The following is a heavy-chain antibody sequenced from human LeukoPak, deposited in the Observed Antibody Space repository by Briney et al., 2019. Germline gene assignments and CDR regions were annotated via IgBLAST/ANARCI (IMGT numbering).Heavy chain of an antibody. CDR2: IYHTGIT. V-gene: IGHV4-38-2*01. Sequence: SDTLSLTCLVSGDSISTSNYWGWIRQPPGKGLEWIGSIYHTGITYYNPSLKSRVTLSVDTSKNQFSLRMNSVTAADTAFYYCATDNGPWGYDALDVWGQRTVVTVSS. D-gene: IGHD3-16*01. J-gene: IGHJ3*01. CDR1: GDSISTSNY. CDR3: ATDNGPWGYDALDV.